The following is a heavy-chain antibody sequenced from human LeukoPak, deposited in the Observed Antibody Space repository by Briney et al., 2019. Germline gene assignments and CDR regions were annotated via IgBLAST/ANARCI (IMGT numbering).Heavy chain of an antibody. CDR3: ARGVGGSYYVDYYYYMDV. J-gene: IGHJ6*03. D-gene: IGHD1-26*01. V-gene: IGHV1-69*06. CDR2: IIPIFGTA. CDR1: GGTFSSYA. Sequence: SVTVSCKASGGTFSSYAISWVRQAPGQGLEWMGGIIPIFGTANYAQKFQGRVTITADKSTSTAYMELSSLRSEDTAVYYCARGVGGSYYVDYYYYMDVWGKGTTVTVSS.